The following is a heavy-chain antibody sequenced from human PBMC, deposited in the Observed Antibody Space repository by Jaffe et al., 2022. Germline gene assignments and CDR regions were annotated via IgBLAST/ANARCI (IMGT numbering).Heavy chain of an antibody. V-gene: IGHV4-59*01. CDR3: ARGMGTPPLTGYLSYYYYYYMDV. D-gene: IGHD3-9*01. J-gene: IGHJ6*03. CDR2: IYYSGST. CDR1: GGSISSYY. Sequence: QVQLQESGPGLVKPSETLSLTCTVSGGSISSYYWSWIRQPPGKGLEWIGYIYYSGSTNYNPSLKSRVTISVDTSKNQFSLKLSSVTAADTAVYYCARGMGTPPLTGYLSYYYYYYMDVWGKGTTVTVSS.